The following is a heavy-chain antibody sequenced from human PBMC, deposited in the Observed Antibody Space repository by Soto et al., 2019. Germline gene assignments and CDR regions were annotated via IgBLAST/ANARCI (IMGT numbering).Heavy chain of an antibody. CDR1: GFTFSSYA. CDR3: AKQEVGATNYYLHY. CDR2: ISGSGGST. J-gene: IGHJ4*02. D-gene: IGHD1-26*01. Sequence: PGGSLRLSCAASGFTFSSYAMSWVRQAPGKGLEWVSAISGSGGSTYYADSVKGRFTISRDNSKNTLYLQMNSLRAEDTAVYYCAKQEVGATNYYLHYAGPATLLTVSS. V-gene: IGHV3-23*01.